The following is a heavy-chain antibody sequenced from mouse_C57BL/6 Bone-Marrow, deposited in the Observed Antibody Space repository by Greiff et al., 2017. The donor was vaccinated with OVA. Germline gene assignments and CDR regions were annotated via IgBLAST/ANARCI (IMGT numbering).Heavy chain of an antibody. CDR1: GYTFTDYE. CDR3: FSYYGSRRDY. CDR2: IDPETGGT. V-gene: IGHV1-15*01. Sequence: VQLQQSGAELVRPGASVTLSCKASGYTFTDYEMHWVKQTPVHGLEWIGAIDPETGGTAYNQKFKGKAILTADKSSSTAYMERRSLTSEDSAVYYAFSYYGSRRDYWGQGTTLTVSS. J-gene: IGHJ2*01. D-gene: IGHD1-1*01.